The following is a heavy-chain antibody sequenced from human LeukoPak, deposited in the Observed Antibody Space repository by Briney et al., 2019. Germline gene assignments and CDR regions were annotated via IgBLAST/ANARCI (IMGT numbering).Heavy chain of an antibody. J-gene: IGHJ4*02. Sequence: PSETLSLTCSVSGGSMSSYYWSWIRQPPGKGLEWIGYMYYSGSTNYNPSLKSRVTISVDTSKNQLSLKLSSVTAADTAVYYCARADYYGSGGYYFDYWGQGTLVTVSS. CDR1: GGSMSSYY. D-gene: IGHD3-10*01. CDR3: ARADYYGSGGYYFDY. CDR2: MYYSGST. V-gene: IGHV4-59*01.